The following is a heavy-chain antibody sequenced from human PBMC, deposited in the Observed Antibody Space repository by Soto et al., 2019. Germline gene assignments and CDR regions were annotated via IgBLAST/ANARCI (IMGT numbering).Heavy chain of an antibody. CDR2: ISTRGGRT. CDR3: AKEFYYDASGQYSDLYFDS. J-gene: IGHJ4*02. D-gene: IGHD3-22*01. Sequence: PGGSLRLSCAAPGFSFSSYAMSWVRQALPQGLEWVSSISTRGGRTYYADSVKGRFSISRDNSANAVYLDMDNLRAEDTGIYYCAKEFYYDASGQYSDLYFDSWGQGALVTVSS. CDR1: GFSFSSYA. V-gene: IGHV3-23*01.